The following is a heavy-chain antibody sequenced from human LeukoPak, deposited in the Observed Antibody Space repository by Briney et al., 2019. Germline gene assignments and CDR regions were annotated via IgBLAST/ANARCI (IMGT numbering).Heavy chain of an antibody. J-gene: IGHJ4*02. CDR1: GFTFSSYA. CDR3: ARAGTAGSSDF. CDR2: ISGSGGST. Sequence: GGSLRLSCAASGFTFSSYAMSWVRQAPGKGLEWVSAISGSGGSTYYADSVKGRFTISRDNAKNSLYLQMNSLRAEDTAVYYCARAGTAGSSDFWGQGTLVTVSS. V-gene: IGHV3-23*01. D-gene: IGHD1-26*01.